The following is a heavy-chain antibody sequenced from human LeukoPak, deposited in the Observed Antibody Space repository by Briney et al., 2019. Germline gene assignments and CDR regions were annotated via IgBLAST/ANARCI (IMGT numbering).Heavy chain of an antibody. Sequence: PSETLSLTCTVSGGSISSSSYYWGWIRQPPGKGLEWIGSIYYSGSTYYNPSLKSRVTISVDKSKNQFSLKLSSVTAADTAVYYCARNLEGSGYLHCWGQGTLVTVSS. J-gene: IGHJ4*02. CDR3: ARNLEGSGYLHC. V-gene: IGHV4-39*07. CDR1: GGSISSSSYY. CDR2: IYYSGST. D-gene: IGHD3-3*01.